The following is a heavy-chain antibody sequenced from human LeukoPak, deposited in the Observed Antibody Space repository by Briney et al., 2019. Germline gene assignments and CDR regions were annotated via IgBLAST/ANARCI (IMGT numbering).Heavy chain of an antibody. CDR1: GFTFSHYW. CDR2: IKQDGSEK. J-gene: IGHJ4*02. Sequence: PGGSLRLSCAASGFTFSHYWMSWVRQAPGKGLEWVANIKQDGSEKYYVDSVKGRFTISRDDAKNSLYLQMNSLRAEDTAVYYCARVGSRRGSGGSCYKYWGQGTLVTVSS. V-gene: IGHV3-7*01. CDR3: ARVGSRRGSGGSCYKY. D-gene: IGHD2-15*01.